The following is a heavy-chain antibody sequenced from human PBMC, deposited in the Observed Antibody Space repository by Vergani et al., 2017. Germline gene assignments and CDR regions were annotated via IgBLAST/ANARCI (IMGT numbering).Heavy chain of an antibody. D-gene: IGHD6-19*01. CDR2: INTNSGNP. V-gene: IGHV7-4-1*02. Sequence: QVQLVQSGAEVKKPGASVRISCEASGYTFTNYPLIWVRQAPGQGLEFMGWINTNSGNPTYATGFTGRFVFSLDTSVSTAYLQISGLKAEDSAVYYCARGRQWRLTEYLYGMDVWGQGTTVTVSS. CDR1: GYTFTNYP. CDR3: ARGRQWRLTEYLYGMDV. J-gene: IGHJ6*02.